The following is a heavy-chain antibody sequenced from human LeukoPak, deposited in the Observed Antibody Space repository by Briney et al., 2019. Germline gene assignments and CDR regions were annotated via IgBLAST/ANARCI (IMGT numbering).Heavy chain of an antibody. CDR3: ARGIRGARSRQLGTVYYFDY. D-gene: IGHD6-13*01. Sequence: GASVKVSCKASGYTFTSYDINWVRQATGQGLEWMGWMNPNSGNTGYAQKFQGRVTMTRNTSISTAYMELSSLRSEDTAVYYCARGIRGARSRQLGTVYYFDYWGQGTLVTVSS. J-gene: IGHJ4*02. CDR2: MNPNSGNT. CDR1: GYTFTSYD. V-gene: IGHV1-8*01.